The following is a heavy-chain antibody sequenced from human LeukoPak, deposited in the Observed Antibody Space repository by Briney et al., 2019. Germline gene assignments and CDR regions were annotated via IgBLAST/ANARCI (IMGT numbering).Heavy chain of an antibody. CDR2: IYYSGST. CDR1: AGSTSSSNYY. D-gene: IGHD2-8*02. V-gene: IGHV4-39*01. Sequence: SQTLSLTCTLSAGSTSSSNYYWGWIRQPPGKGLEWIGRIYYSGSTYYNPPLKRRVTTSVDTSKNQFSLRLSSVTAADTAVYYCARREDIVLVPSHAFDIWGQGTKVIVSS. CDR3: ARREDIVLVPSHAFDI. J-gene: IGHJ3*02.